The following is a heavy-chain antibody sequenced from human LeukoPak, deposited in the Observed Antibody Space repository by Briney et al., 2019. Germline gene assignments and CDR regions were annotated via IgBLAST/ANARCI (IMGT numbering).Heavy chain of an antibody. V-gene: IGHV3-7*04. Sequence: PGGSLRLSCAASGFTFSSYAMHWVRQAPGKGLEWVANIKQDGSEKYYVDSLRGRFTISRDNAKNSLYLEMISLRAEDTAIYYCARGPYYNFWSGQDYWGQGILVSVSS. CDR1: GFTFSSYA. J-gene: IGHJ4*02. CDR2: IKQDGSEK. CDR3: ARGPYYNFWSGQDY. D-gene: IGHD3-3*01.